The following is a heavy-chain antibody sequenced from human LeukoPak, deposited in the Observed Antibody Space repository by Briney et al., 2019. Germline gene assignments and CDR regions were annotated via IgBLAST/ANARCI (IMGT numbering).Heavy chain of an antibody. CDR3: ARDGDTVVTPTWYFDL. V-gene: IGHV4-4*07. D-gene: IGHD4-23*01. CDR2: IYTSGST. J-gene: IGHJ2*01. Sequence: PSETLSLTCAVYGGSFSGYYWSWIRQPAGKGLEWIGRIYTSGSTNYNPSLKSRVTMSVDTSKNQFSLKLSFVTAADTAVYYCARDGDTVVTPTWYFDLWGRGTLVTVSS. CDR1: GGSFSGYY.